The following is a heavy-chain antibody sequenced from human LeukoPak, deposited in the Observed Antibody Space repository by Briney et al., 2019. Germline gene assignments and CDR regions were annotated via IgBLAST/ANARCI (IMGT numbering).Heavy chain of an antibody. CDR3: ARSPDPEDYYYYMVV. CDR1: GGTFSSYA. D-gene: IGHD1-14*01. J-gene: IGHJ6*03. V-gene: IGHV1-69*06. Sequence: ASVKVSCKASGGTFSSYAISWVRQAPGQGLEWMGGIIPIFGTANYAQKFQGRVTITADKSTSTAYMELSSLRSEDTAVYYCARSPDPEDYYYYMVVWGKGTAVTVSS. CDR2: IIPIFGTA.